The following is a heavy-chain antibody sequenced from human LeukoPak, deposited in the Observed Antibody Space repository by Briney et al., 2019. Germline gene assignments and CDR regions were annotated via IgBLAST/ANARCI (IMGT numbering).Heavy chain of an antibody. CDR1: GYTFTSYA. CDR3: ARKLPGIAAAGIDY. Sequence: ASVKVSCKASGYTFTSYAMNWVRQAPGQGLEWMGWMNPNSGNTGYAQKFQGRVTMTKNTSISTAYMELSSLRSEDTAVYYCARKLPGIAAAGIDYWGQGTLVTVSS. J-gene: IGHJ4*02. V-gene: IGHV1-8*02. CDR2: MNPNSGNT. D-gene: IGHD6-13*01.